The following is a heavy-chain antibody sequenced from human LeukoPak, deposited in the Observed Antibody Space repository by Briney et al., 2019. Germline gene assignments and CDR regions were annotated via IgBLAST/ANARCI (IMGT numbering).Heavy chain of an antibody. CDR1: GFTFSAYA. CDR2: ISDNGGST. D-gene: IGHD3-16*01. CDR3: AKRSTSNDYGDFDY. Sequence: PGGSLRLSCAATGFTFSAYAMSWVRQAPGKGLEWVSTISDNGGSTYYADSVKGRFTISRDNSKKTLSLQMNSLRAEDTAIYFCAKRSTSNDYGDFDYWGQGTLVTVSS. J-gene: IGHJ4*02. V-gene: IGHV3-23*01.